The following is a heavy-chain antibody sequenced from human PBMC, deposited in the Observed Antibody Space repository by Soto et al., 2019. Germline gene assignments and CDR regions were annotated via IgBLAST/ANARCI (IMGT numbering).Heavy chain of an antibody. V-gene: IGHV1-69*12. CDR2: IIPIFGTA. J-gene: IGHJ6*02. CDR1: GGTFSSYA. Sequence: QVQLVQSGAEVKKPGSSVKVSCKASGGTFSSYAISWVRQAPGQGLEWMGGIIPIFGTANYAQKFQGRVTIAADESTSTAYVELSSLRSEDTAVYYCARVNARYRNYYYYGMDVWGQGTTVTVSS. D-gene: IGHD2-2*01. CDR3: ARVNARYRNYYYYGMDV.